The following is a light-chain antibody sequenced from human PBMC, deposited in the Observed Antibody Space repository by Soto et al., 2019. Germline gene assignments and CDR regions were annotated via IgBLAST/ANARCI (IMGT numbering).Light chain of an antibody. CDR2: DAS. CDR3: QQRSNWPLT. V-gene: IGKV3-11*01. CDR1: QSVSTY. Sequence: EIVLTQSPDTLSLSPGERATLSCRASQSVSTYLAWYQQKSGQAPRLLIYDASSRATGIPARFSASGSGTDFTLTISSLEPEDFAVYYCQQRSNWPLTFGGGTKVEIK. J-gene: IGKJ4*01.